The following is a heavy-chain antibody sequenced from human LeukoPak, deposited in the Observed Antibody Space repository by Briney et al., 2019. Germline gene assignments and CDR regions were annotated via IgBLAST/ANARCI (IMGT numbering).Heavy chain of an antibody. CDR3: VRARIRIGATDRGVGGFDY. V-gene: IGHV4-4*02. Sequence: SETLSLTCAVSGGSINSSNWWTWVRQPPGKGLEWIGEIYHSGSTNYNPSLKSRVTISVDKSKNQFSLKLSSVTAADTAVYYCVRARIRIGATDRGVGGFDYWGQGTLVTVSS. CDR1: GGSINSSNW. D-gene: IGHD6-13*01. J-gene: IGHJ4*02. CDR2: IYHSGST.